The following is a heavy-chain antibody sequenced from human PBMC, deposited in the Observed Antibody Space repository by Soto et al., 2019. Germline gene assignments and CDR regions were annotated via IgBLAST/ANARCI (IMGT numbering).Heavy chain of an antibody. Sequence: ASVKVSCKASGYTFTSYDINWVRQATGQGLEWMGWMNPNSGNTGYAQKFQGRVTMTRNTSISTAYMELSSLRSEDTAVYYCARVARIAARPRGYYYYGMDVWGQGTTVTV. CDR2: MNPNSGNT. CDR1: GYTFTSYD. J-gene: IGHJ6*02. V-gene: IGHV1-8*01. D-gene: IGHD6-6*01. CDR3: ARVARIAARPRGYYYYGMDV.